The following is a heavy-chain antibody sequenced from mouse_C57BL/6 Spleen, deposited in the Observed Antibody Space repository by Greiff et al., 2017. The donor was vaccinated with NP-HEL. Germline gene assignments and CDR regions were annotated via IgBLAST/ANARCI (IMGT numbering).Heavy chain of an antibody. CDR1: GFTFSSYG. CDR3: ASNYGSGYDAMDY. CDR2: ISSGGSYT. V-gene: IGHV5-6*01. Sequence: EVQLVESGGDLVKPGGSLKLSCAASGFTFSSYGMSWVRQTPDKRLEWVATISSGGSYTYYPDRVKGRFTISRANAKNTLYLQMRSLKSEDTAMYYCASNYGSGYDAMDYWGQGTSVTVSS. J-gene: IGHJ4*01. D-gene: IGHD1-1*01.